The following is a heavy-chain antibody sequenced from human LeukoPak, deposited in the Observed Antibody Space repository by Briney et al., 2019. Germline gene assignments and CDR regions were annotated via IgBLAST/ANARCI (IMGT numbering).Heavy chain of an antibody. D-gene: IGHD5-18*01. V-gene: IGHV4-4*07. CDR3: ARSRGTTLVTRFDY. Sequence: PSETLSLTCTVSGGSISNYYWSWIRQPAGKGLERIGRINTSGSTDYNPSLKSRVTMSVDTAKNQFSLNLSSLTAADTAVYYCARSRGTTLVTRFDYWGQGTLVTVSS. CDR2: INTSGST. J-gene: IGHJ4*02. CDR1: GGSISNYY.